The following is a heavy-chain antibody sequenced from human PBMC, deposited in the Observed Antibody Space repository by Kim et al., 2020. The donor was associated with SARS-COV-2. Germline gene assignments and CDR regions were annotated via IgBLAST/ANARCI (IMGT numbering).Heavy chain of an antibody. Sequence: GSLRLSCAASGFTFSSYWMHWVRQAPGKGLVWVSRINSDGSSTSYADSVKGRFSISRDNAKNTLYLQMNSLRAEDTAVYYCARDYSSSLGRHAFDIWGQGTMVTVSS. CDR1: GFTFSSYW. V-gene: IGHV3-74*01. D-gene: IGHD6-6*01. CDR2: INSDGSST. CDR3: ARDYSSSLGRHAFDI. J-gene: IGHJ3*02.